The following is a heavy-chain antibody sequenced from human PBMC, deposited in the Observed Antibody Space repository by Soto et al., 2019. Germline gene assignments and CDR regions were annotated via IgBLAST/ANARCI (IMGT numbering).Heavy chain of an antibody. CDR2: ISSSSSYT. CDR1: GFTFSDYY. V-gene: IGHV3-11*06. J-gene: IGHJ4*02. D-gene: IGHD3-22*01. CDR3: ARGYYDSSGYTGFDY. Sequence: LRLSCAASGFTFSDYYMSWIRQAPGKGLEWVSYISSSSSYTNYADSVKGRFTISRDNAKNSLYLQMNSLRAEDTAVYYCARGYYDSSGYTGFDYWGQGTLVTVSS.